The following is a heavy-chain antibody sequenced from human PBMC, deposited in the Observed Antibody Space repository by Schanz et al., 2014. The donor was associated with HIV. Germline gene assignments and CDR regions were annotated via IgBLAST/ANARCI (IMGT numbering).Heavy chain of an antibody. CDR3: ARGARYGMDV. CDR2: IIPIFATA. CDR1: GGSFSSYA. J-gene: IGHJ6*02. Sequence: QVQLVQSGAEVKKPGSSVKVSCKASGGSFSSYAINWVRQAPGQGLEWMGTIIPIFATADSAQKFQGRLTITADDSKSTAYMELSSLRSEESAIYYCARGARYGMDVWGQGTTVTVSS. V-gene: IGHV1-69*18.